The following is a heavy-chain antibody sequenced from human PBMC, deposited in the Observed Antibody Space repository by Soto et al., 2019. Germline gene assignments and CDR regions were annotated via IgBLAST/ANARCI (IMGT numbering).Heavy chain of an antibody. CDR1: GGSISSGDYY. D-gene: IGHD1-26*01. J-gene: IGHJ4*02. Sequence: QVQLQESGPGLVKPSQTLSLTCTVSGGSISSGDYYWSWIRQPPGKGLEWIGYIYYSGSTYYNPSLKRRVTISVDTSTNQFSLKLSSVTAADTTGYYCAGWELLRGVDYWGQGTLVTVSS. CDR3: AGWELLRGVDY. V-gene: IGHV4-30-4*01. CDR2: IYYSGST.